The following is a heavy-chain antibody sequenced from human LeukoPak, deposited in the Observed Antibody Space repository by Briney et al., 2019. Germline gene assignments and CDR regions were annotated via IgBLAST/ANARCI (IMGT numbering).Heavy chain of an antibody. J-gene: IGHJ4*02. Sequence: PSETLSLTCAVSGGSISSTTYYWAWIRQPPGKGLEWIGSIYYTGRTHYIPSLKSRVTISLDTSKNQFSLSLSSVTAADTAVYYCATQVAVGPLDYWGQGTLVTVSS. CDR1: GGSISSTTYY. V-gene: IGHV4-39*01. CDR3: ATQVAVGPLDY. D-gene: IGHD3/OR15-3a*01. CDR2: IYYTGRT.